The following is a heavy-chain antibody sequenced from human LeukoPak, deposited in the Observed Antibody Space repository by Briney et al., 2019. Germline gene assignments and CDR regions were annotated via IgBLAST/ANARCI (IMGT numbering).Heavy chain of an antibody. J-gene: IGHJ6*02. D-gene: IGHD3-3*01. CDR2: IYYSGST. CDR1: GGSISSYY. CDR3: ARGITIFGVVSYYYGMDV. V-gene: IGHV4-59*01. Sequence: PSETLSLTCTVSGGSISSYYWSWIRQPPGKGLEWIGYIYYSGSTNYNPSLKSRVTISVDTSKNQFSLKLSSVTAADTAVYYCARGITIFGVVSYYYGMDVWGQGTTVTVSS.